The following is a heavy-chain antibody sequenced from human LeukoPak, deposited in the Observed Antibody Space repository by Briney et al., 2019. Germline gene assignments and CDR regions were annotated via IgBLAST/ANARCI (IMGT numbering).Heavy chain of an antibody. CDR2: ITDSGTT. J-gene: IGHJ5*02. CDR1: GFTFSSYA. Sequence: PGGSLRLSCAASGFTFSSYAMTWLRQAPGKGLEWVSGITDSGTTYYADSVKGRFTISRDNSNNTPYLQMNSLRAEDTAVYYCARKGLSYYDPWGQGTLVTVSS. V-gene: IGHV3-23*01. CDR3: ARKGLSYYDP. D-gene: IGHD3-10*01.